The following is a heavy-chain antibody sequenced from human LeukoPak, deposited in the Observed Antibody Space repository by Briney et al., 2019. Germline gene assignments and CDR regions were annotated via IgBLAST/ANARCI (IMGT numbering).Heavy chain of an antibody. D-gene: IGHD1-14*01. CDR1: GGSISSYY. CDR2: IYYSGST. J-gene: IGHJ4*02. Sequence: PSETLSLTCTVSGGSISSYYWSWIRQPPGKGLEWIGYIYYSGSTYYNPSLKSRVTISVDTSKNQFSLKLSSVTAADTAVYYCARERGEPPYADYWGQGTLVTVSS. CDR3: ARERGEPPYADY. V-gene: IGHV4-59*12.